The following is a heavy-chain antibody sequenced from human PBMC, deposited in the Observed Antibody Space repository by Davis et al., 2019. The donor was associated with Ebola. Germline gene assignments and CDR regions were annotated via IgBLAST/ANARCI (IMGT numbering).Heavy chain of an antibody. J-gene: IGHJ4*02. CDR3: ARVGSRKVQGVTMKY. CDR1: GGSISSYY. V-gene: IGHV4-59*01. Sequence: GSLRLSCTVSGGSISSYYWSWIRQPPGKGLEWIGYIYYSGSTNYNPSLKSRVTISVDTSKNQFSLKLSSVTAADTAVYYCARVGSRKVQGVTMKYWGQGTLVTVFS. CDR2: IYYSGST. D-gene: IGHD3-10*01.